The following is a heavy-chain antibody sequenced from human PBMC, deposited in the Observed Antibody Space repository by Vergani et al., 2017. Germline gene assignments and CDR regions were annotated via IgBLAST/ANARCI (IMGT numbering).Heavy chain of an antibody. J-gene: IGHJ4*02. CDR2: IYRTGRT. Sequence: VQLQASGPGLVKPSETLSLTCAVSGFSIDNGYYWDWIRQPPGKGLEWIGSIYRTGRTHFNPSLKSRVTISVDTSNNHFSLRLNSLTAADTAVYYCARRSGIVYDIFSGTQYFFDFWGQGTLVTVSS. CDR1: GFSIDNGYY. CDR3: ARRSGIVYDIFSGTQYFFDF. V-gene: IGHV4-38-2*01. D-gene: IGHD3-9*01.